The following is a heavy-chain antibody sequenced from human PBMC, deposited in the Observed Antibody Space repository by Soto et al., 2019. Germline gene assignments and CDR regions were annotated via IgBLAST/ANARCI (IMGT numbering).Heavy chain of an antibody. V-gene: IGHV4-31*03. CDR3: ARLSRSGPIDY. CDR2: IYYSGST. D-gene: IGHD3-10*01. Sequence: PSETLSLTCTVSGGSISSGGYYWSWIRQHPGKGLQWIGYIYYSGSTYYNPSLKSRVTISVDTSKNQFSLKLSSVTAADTAVYYCARLSRSGPIDYWGQGTLVTVSS. J-gene: IGHJ4*02. CDR1: GGSISSGGYY.